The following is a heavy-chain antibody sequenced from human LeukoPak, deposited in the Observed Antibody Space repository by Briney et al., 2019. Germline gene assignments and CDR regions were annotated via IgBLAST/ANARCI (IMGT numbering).Heavy chain of an antibody. CDR2: INPSGGST. Sequence: GASVKVSCKASGYTFINYYMHWVRQAPGQGLEWMGIINPSGGSTNYAQKFQGRVTMTTDTSTTTAYMELRSLRSDDTAVYYCARRGYPVYYYYMDVWGKGTTVPISS. D-gene: IGHD5-12*01. V-gene: IGHV1-46*01. J-gene: IGHJ6*03. CDR1: GYTFINYY. CDR3: ARRGYPVYYYYMDV.